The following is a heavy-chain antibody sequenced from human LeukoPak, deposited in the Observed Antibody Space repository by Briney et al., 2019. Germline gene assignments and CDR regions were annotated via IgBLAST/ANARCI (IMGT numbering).Heavy chain of an antibody. Sequence: SESLSLTCTVSGGSISSSSDYWGWIRQPPGKGLEWIGSIYYSGNTYDNPSLKSRVTISVDTSKKQFSLKVRYVTAADTAVYYCARHRSGWLQSSFDYWGQGIMVTVSS. J-gene: IGHJ4*02. V-gene: IGHV4-39*01. CDR1: GGSISSSSDY. CDR3: ARHRSGWLQSSFDY. CDR2: IYYSGNT. D-gene: IGHD5-24*01.